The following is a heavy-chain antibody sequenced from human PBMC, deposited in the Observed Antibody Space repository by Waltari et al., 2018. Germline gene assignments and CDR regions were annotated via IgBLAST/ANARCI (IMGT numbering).Heavy chain of an antibody. CDR1: GGSFSGYY. J-gene: IGHJ5*02. Sequence: QVQLQQWGAGLLKPSETLSLACAVYGGSFSGYYWSWIRQPPGKGLEWIGEINHSGSTNYNPSLKSRVTISVDTSKNQFSLKLSSVTAADTAVYYCARGIAAARVGFDPWGQGTLVTVSS. CDR2: INHSGST. CDR3: ARGIAAARVGFDP. D-gene: IGHD6-13*01. V-gene: IGHV4-34*01.